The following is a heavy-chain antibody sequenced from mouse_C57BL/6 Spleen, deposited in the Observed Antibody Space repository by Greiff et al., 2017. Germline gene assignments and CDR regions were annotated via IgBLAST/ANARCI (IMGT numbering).Heavy chain of an antibody. J-gene: IGHJ1*03. CDR3: ARHEEGYYYWYFDV. V-gene: IGHV1-62-2*01. D-gene: IGHD1-1*01. CDR2: FYPGSGSI. CDR1: GYTFTEYT. Sequence: QVHVKQSGAELVKPGASVKLSCKASGYTFTEYTIHWVKQRSGQGLEWIGWFYPGSGSIKYNEKFKGKATLTADKSSSTVYMELSRLTSEDSAVYFCARHEEGYYYWYFDVWGTGTTVTVSS.